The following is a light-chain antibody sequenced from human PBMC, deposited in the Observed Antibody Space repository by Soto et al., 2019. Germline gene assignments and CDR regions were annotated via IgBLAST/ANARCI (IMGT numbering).Light chain of an antibody. CDR3: QQYDNLLLT. CDR1: QSVSSSY. CDR2: GAS. J-gene: IGKJ4*01. V-gene: IGKV3-20*01. Sequence: EIVLTQSPGTLSLSPGERATLSCRASQSVSSSYLAWYQQKPGQAPRLLIYGASSRATGIPDRFSGSGSGTDFTLTISRLEHEDLAVYYCQQYDNLLLTFGGGTKVEIK.